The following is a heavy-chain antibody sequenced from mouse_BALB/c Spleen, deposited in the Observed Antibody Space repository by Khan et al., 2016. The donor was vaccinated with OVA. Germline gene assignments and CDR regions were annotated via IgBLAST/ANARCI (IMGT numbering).Heavy chain of an antibody. J-gene: IGHJ2*01. CDR1: GYSITSGYA. Sequence: EVQLQESGPGLVKPSQSLSLTCTVTGYSITSGYAWNWIRQFPGNKLEWMGYISYSGVTSYTPSLKSRISITRDTSKNQFFLQLNSVTTDDTTTYYCARENYYGYYFDYWGQGTTLTVSS. V-gene: IGHV3-2*02. CDR3: ARENYYGYYFDY. D-gene: IGHD1-1*01. CDR2: ISYSGVT.